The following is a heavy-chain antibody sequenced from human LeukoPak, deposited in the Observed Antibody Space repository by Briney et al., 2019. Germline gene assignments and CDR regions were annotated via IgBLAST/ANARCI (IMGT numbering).Heavy chain of an antibody. CDR1: GYSISSGYY. Sequence: SETLSLTCAVSGYSISSGYYWGRIRQPPGKGLEWIGSIYHSGSTYYNPSLKSRVTISVDTSKNQFSLKLSSVTAADTAVYYCARQIFGVVIAYFDYWGQGTLVTVSS. CDR2: IYHSGST. J-gene: IGHJ4*02. V-gene: IGHV4-38-2*01. D-gene: IGHD3-3*01. CDR3: ARQIFGVVIAYFDY.